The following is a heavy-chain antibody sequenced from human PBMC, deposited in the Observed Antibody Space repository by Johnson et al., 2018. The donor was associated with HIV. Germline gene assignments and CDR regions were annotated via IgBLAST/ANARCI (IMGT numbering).Heavy chain of an antibody. Sequence: QVQLVESGGGVVQPGRSLRLSCAASGFTFSTYAMHWVRQAPGKGLEWVEVISYDGSSKYYADSVKGRFTISRDNSKNTLYLQMSSLRAEDTAVYDCAKESYTGGLDIWGQGTMGTVSS. D-gene: IGHD4-23*01. J-gene: IGHJ3*02. V-gene: IGHV3-30-3*02. CDR3: AKESYTGGLDI. CDR2: ISYDGSSK. CDR1: GFTFSTYA.